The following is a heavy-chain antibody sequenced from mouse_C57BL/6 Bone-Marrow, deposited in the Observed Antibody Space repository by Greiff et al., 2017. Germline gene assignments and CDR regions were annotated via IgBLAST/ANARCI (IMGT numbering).Heavy chain of an antibody. CDR3: ARGDSNYFWFAY. J-gene: IGHJ3*01. CDR2: IYPGDGDT. V-gene: IGHV1-82*01. D-gene: IGHD2-5*01. Sequence: QVQLQQSGPELVKPGASVKISCKASGYAFSSSWMNWVKPRPGKGLEWIGRIYPGDGDTNYNGKFKGKATLTADKSSSTAYMQLSSLTSEDSAVYFCARGDSNYFWFAYWGQGTLVTVSA. CDR1: GYAFSSSW.